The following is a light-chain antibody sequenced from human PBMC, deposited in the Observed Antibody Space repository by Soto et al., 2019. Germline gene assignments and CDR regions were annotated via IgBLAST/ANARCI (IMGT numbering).Light chain of an antibody. CDR2: EVS. J-gene: IGLJ2*01. Sequence: QSALTQPPSASGSPGQSVTIPCTGTSSDVGAYSYVSWYQQHPGKAPKLMIYEVSKRPSGVPDRFSGSKSGNTASLTVSGLQAEDEADYYCSSYAGSNNFVVFGGGTKLTVL. V-gene: IGLV2-8*01. CDR1: SSDVGAYSY. CDR3: SSYAGSNNFVV.